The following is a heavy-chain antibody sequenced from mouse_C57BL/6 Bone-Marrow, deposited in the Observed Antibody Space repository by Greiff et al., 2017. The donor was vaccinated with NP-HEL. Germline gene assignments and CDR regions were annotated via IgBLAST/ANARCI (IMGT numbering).Heavy chain of an antibody. CDR3: ARRYDWFAY. Sequence: QVQLKESGAELARPGASVKLSCKASGYTFTSYGISWVKQRTGQGLEWIGEIYPRSGNTYYTEKFKGKATLTADKSSSTAYMELRSLTSEDAAVYFCARRYDWFAYWGQGTLVTVSA. CDR2: IYPRSGNT. V-gene: IGHV1-81*01. J-gene: IGHJ3*01. CDR1: GYTFTSYG. D-gene: IGHD1-1*01.